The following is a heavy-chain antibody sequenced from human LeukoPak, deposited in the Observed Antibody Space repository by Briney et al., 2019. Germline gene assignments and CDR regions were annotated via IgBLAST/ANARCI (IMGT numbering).Heavy chain of an antibody. Sequence: VSGPTLVNPTQTLTLTCTFSGFSLSTSGVGVGWIRQPPGKALEWLALIYSNDDKRYSPSLKTRLTITKDTSKNQVVLTMTNMDPVDTATYSCAHSVIVGSTLGYFDYWGQGTLVTVSS. CDR2: IYSNDDK. D-gene: IGHD1-26*01. V-gene: IGHV2-5*01. J-gene: IGHJ4*02. CDR1: GFSLSTSGVG. CDR3: AHSVIVGSTLGYFDY.